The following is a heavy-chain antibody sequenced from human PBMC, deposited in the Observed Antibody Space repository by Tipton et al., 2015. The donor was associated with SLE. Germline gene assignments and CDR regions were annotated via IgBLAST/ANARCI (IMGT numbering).Heavy chain of an antibody. CDR3: ARHMITGGEFDY. V-gene: IGHV4-30-2*04. Sequence: SGSTYYNPSLKSRVTISVDTSKNQFSLKLSSVTAADTAVYYCARHMITGGEFDYWGQGTLVTVSS. CDR2: SGST. J-gene: IGHJ4*02. D-gene: IGHD3-16*01.